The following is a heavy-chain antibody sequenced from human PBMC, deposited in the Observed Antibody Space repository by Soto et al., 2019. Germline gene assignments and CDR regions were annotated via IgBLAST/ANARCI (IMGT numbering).Heavy chain of an antibody. D-gene: IGHD2-15*01. J-gene: IGHJ2*01. CDR2: IYSGGTT. CDR1: GFSVGSNY. V-gene: IGHV3-53*02. CDR3: ARSSRGGNAGYFNL. Sequence: EVQLVETGGGLIQPGGSLRLSCAGSGFSVGSNYMSWVRQAPGKGLEWVSVIYSGGTTHDADSVKGRFTTSRDNSKNMVYLQMNSLRVEDTAVYYCARSSRGGNAGYFNLWGRGTLVTVSS.